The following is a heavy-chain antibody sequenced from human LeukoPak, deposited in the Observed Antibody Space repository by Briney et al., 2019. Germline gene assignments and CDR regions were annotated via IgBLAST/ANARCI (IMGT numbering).Heavy chain of an antibody. CDR1: GASFSSYA. Sequence: SVKVSCKASGASFSSYAISWVRQAPGQGLEWMGRIIPIFGTPNYAQRFQGRVTITADIVSSTAYMEVNNLASEDTAVYFCAKQGALRQDYYMDVWGNGTTVTVSS. CDR2: IIPIFGTP. J-gene: IGHJ6*03. CDR3: AKQGALRQDYYMDV. V-gene: IGHV1-69*06.